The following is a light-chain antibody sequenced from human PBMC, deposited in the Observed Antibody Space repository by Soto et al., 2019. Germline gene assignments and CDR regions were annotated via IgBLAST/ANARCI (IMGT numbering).Light chain of an antibody. V-gene: IGLV2-11*01. CDR2: DVS. CDR1: SSDIGGYDY. J-gene: IGLJ1*01. CDR3: CSYGGSSNYV. Sequence: QSALTQPRSVSGSPGQSVTISCTGTSSDIGGYDYVSWYRQHPGKAPKLLIYDVSKRPSGVPDRLSASKSGNTASLTISGLQTEDEADYYCCSYGGSSNYVFGTGTKVTVL.